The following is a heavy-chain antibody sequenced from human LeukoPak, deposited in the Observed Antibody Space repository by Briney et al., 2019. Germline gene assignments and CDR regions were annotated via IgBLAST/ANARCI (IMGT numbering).Heavy chain of an antibody. D-gene: IGHD3-9*01. J-gene: IGHJ4*02. CDR1: EFTFNNYA. CDR2: IRYDGSNK. Sequence: GGSLRLSCAASEFTFNNYAMSWVRQAPGKGLEWVAFIRYDGSNKYYADSVKGRFTISRDNSKNTLYLQMNSLRAEDTAVYYCAKLEPSYDILTGYIPDYWGQGTLVTVSS. CDR3: AKLEPSYDILTGYIPDY. V-gene: IGHV3-30*02.